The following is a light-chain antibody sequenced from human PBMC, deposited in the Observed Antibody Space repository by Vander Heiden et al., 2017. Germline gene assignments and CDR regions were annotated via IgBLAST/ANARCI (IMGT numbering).Light chain of an antibody. CDR3: MQTVQIPWT. Sequence: DIVMTQSPLSLPVTPGEPASISCRSSQSLLHNNGHNYLNWYLQKPGQSPQLLISLGSNRASGVPDRFSGSGSGTDFTLKISRVEAENVGVYYCMQTVQIPWTFGQGTKVEIK. J-gene: IGKJ1*01. V-gene: IGKV2-28*01. CDR2: LGS. CDR1: QSLLHNNGHNY.